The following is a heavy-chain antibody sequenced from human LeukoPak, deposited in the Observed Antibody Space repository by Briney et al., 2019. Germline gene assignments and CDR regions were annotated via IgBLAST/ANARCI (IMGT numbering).Heavy chain of an antibody. CDR1: GFTLRSYW. D-gene: IGHD3-22*01. CDR2: INNDGGRT. Sequence: GGALRISLAAPGFTLRSYWVHLVPPTPGEGVVWGSRINNDGGRTNHADSVKGRFTISRDNSKNTLYLQMNSLRAEDTAVYYCAKDGGAITMIVVVITAPGGAFGIWGQGTMVTVSS. CDR3: AKDGGAITMIVVVITAPGGAFGI. J-gene: IGHJ3*02. V-gene: IGHV3-74*01.